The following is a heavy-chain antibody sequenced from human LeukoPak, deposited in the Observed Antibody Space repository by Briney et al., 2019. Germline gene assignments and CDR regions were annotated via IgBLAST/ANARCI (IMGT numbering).Heavy chain of an antibody. D-gene: IGHD5-18*01. V-gene: IGHV3-7*01. CDR3: ARENTAVPGGDC. CDR1: GFTISPYW. J-gene: IGHJ4*02. CDR2: IKQDGSEK. Sequence: GGSLRLSCAASGFTISPYWMSWVSQAPGKGLEWVANIKQDGSEKYYVDSVKGRFAISRDNAKNSVYLQMNGLRAEDTAVYYCARENTAVPGGDCWGQGTLVTVSS.